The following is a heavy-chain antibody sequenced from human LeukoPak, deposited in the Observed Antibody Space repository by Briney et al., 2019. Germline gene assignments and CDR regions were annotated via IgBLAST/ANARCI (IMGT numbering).Heavy chain of an antibody. CDR3: ARGKGRFGEDYSSGPGY. Sequence: GGSLMLSCAASGFTFCSYSMNWVRQAPGKGLEWVSSISSSSSYIYYADSVKGRFTISRDNAKNSLYLQMNSLRAEDTAVYYCARGKGRFGEDYSSGPGYWGQGTLVTVSS. D-gene: IGHD3-22*01. CDR1: GFTFCSYS. V-gene: IGHV3-21*01. CDR2: ISSSSSYI. J-gene: IGHJ4*02.